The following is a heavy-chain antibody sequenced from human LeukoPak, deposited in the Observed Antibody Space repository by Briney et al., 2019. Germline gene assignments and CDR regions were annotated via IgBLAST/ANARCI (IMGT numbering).Heavy chain of an antibody. CDR3: ASSDRAAAKYSYCFDP. V-gene: IGHV4-59*08. CDR2: IYYSGST. D-gene: IGHD6-13*01. CDR1: GGSISSDY. J-gene: IGHJ5*02. Sequence: SETLSLTCTVSGGSISSDYWIWIRHPPRKGLELIGYIYYSGSTNTNSSLNIRVTISIDTSKNQFSLKLSSATAADTAVYYCASSDRAAAKYSYCFDPWGQGTLVTVSS.